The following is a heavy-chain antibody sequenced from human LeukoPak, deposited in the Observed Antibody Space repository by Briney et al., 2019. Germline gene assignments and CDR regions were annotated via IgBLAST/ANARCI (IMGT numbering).Heavy chain of an antibody. CDR1: GFTFSSYE. J-gene: IGHJ4*02. CDR2: ISSGGSTI. V-gene: IGHV3-48*03. Sequence: PGGSLRLSCAASGFTFSSYEMNWVRQAPGKGLEWVSYISSGGSTIYYADSVKGRFTISRDNAKNSLYLQMNSLRAEDTAVYYCARVSPNTVTTLQYFDYWGQGTLVTVSS. D-gene: IGHD4-17*01. CDR3: ARVSPNTVTTLQYFDY.